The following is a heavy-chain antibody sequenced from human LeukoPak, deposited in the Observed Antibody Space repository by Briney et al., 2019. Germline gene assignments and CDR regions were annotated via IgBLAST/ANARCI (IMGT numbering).Heavy chain of an antibody. D-gene: IGHD6-19*01. J-gene: IGHJ4*02. V-gene: IGHV3-30-3*01. CDR2: ISYDGSNK. CDR1: GFTFSSYA. CDR3: AERPRSGWYFDY. Sequence: GGSLRLSCAASGFTFSSYAMHWVRQAPGKGLEWVAVISYDGSNKYYADSVKGRFTISRDNSKNTLYLQMNSLRAEDTALYYCAERPRSGWYFDYWGQGTLVTVSS.